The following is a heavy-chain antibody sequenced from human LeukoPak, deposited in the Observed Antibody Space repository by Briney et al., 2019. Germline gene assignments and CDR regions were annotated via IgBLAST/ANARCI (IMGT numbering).Heavy chain of an antibody. J-gene: IGHJ4*02. Sequence: ASVKVSCKASGYTFTGYYMHWVRQAPGQGLEWMGWINPNSGGTNYAQKFQGRVTMTRDTSISTAYMELSRLRSDDTAVYYCARWPDDSSGYYSDWGQGTLVTVSS. V-gene: IGHV1-2*02. CDR3: ARWPDDSSGYYSD. CDR2: INPNSGGT. CDR1: GYTFTGYY. D-gene: IGHD3-22*01.